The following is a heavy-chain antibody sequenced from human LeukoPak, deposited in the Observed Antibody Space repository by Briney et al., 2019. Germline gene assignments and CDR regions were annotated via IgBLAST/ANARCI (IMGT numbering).Heavy chain of an antibody. CDR2: INPSGGST. CDR1: GYTFTSYY. Sequence: GASVKVSCXASGYTFTSYYMHWVRLAPGQGLEWMGIINPSGGSTSYAQKFQGRVTMTRDTSTSTVYMELSSLRSEDTAVYYCARDRETRGRDSSGWYRGAFDIWGQGTMVTVSS. D-gene: IGHD6-19*01. V-gene: IGHV1-46*01. CDR3: ARDRETRGRDSSGWYRGAFDI. J-gene: IGHJ3*02.